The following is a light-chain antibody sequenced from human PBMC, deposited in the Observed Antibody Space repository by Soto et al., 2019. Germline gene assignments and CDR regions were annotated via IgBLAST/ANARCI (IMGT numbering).Light chain of an antibody. CDR3: QQYNNWPRGT. J-gene: IGKJ1*01. V-gene: IGKV3-15*01. CDR1: QSVSNN. Sequence: EILMTHSPVTLSVSPGERATLSCRASQSVSNNLAWYQQKPGQAPRLVIYGASTRATGIPARFSGSGFGTEFTLTINSLQSEDFAVYFCQQYNNWPRGTFGQGTKVDIK. CDR2: GAS.